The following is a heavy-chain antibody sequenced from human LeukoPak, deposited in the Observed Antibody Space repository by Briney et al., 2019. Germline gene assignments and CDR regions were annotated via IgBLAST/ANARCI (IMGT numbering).Heavy chain of an antibody. Sequence: SETPSLTCTVSGGSISSYYWSWIRQPPGKGLEWIGYIYYSGSTNYNPSLKSRVTISVDTSKNQFSLKLSSVTAADTAVYYCARIAVAGYFDYWGQGTLVTVSS. V-gene: IGHV4-59*01. CDR1: GGSISSYY. J-gene: IGHJ4*02. CDR3: ARIAVAGYFDY. CDR2: IYYSGST. D-gene: IGHD6-19*01.